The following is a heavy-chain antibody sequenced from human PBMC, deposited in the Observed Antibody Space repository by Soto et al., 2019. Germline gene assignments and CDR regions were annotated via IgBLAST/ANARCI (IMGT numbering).Heavy chain of an antibody. CDR2: ISSSSSYI. CDR3: ARGWELYCSSTSCYVGPLDP. V-gene: IGHV3-21*01. J-gene: IGHJ5*02. D-gene: IGHD2-2*01. CDR1: GFTFSSYS. Sequence: GGSLRLSCAASGFTFSSYSMNWVRQAPGKGLEWVSSISSSSSYIYYADSVKGRFTISRDNAKNSLYLQMNSLRAEDTAVYYCARGWELYCSSTSCYVGPLDPWGQGTLVTVSS.